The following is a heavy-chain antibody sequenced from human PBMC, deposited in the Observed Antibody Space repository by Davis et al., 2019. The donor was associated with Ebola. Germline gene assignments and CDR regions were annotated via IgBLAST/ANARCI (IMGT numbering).Heavy chain of an antibody. CDR3: ASDGSSGSTGYYYGMDV. CDR2: ISYDGSNK. CDR1: GFTFSSYG. D-gene: IGHD6-19*01. Sequence: GESLKISCAASGFTFSSYGMHWVRQAPGKGLEWVAVISYDGSNKYYADSVKGRFTISRDNSKNTLYLQMNSLRAEDTAVYYCASDGSSGSTGYYYGMDVWGQGTTVTVSS. V-gene: IGHV3-30*03. J-gene: IGHJ6*02.